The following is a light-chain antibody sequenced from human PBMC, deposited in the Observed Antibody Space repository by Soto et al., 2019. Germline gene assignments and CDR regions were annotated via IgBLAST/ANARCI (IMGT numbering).Light chain of an antibody. CDR3: CSYTGRSTSPYV. V-gene: IGLV2-23*02. J-gene: IGLJ1*01. Sequence: QSALTQPASVSGSPGQLITISCTGTSSDVGSYNLVSWYQQHPGKAPKLMIYEVSKRPSGVSNRFSGSKSGNTASLTISGLQAEDEADYYCCSYTGRSTSPYVFGTGTKVTVL. CDR1: SSDVGSYNL. CDR2: EVS.